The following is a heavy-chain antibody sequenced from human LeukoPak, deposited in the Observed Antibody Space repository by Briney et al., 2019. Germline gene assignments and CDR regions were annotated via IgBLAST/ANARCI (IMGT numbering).Heavy chain of an antibody. CDR1: GGSISSYY. V-gene: IGHV4-59*01. Sequence: SETLSLTCTVSGGSISSYYWSWIRQPPGKELEWIGYISYSGSTTNYNPSLKSRVTISLDTSKNQLSLKLSSVTAADTAVYYCAREVGATSPFDYWGQGTLVTVSS. CDR2: ISYSGSTT. CDR3: AREVGATSPFDY. J-gene: IGHJ4*02. D-gene: IGHD1-26*01.